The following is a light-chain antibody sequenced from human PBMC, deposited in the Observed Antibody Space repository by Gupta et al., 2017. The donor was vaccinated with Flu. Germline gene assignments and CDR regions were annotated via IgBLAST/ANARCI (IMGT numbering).Light chain of an antibody. CDR1: KLGDKY. V-gene: IGLV3-1*01. CDR3: QAWDSSTVV. J-gene: IGLJ2*01. CDR2: QDT. Sequence: SPGQTASITCSGDKLGDKYTCWYQQKPGQSPVVVIYQDTKRPSGIPERFSGSNSGNTATLTISGTQAMDEADYYCQAWDSSTVVFGGGTKLTV.